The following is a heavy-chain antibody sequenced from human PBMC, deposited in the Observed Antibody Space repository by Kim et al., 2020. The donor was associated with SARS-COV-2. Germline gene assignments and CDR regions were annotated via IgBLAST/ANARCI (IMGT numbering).Heavy chain of an antibody. CDR3: ARPSFCAGGICPYYDY. CDR1: GYTFTKYG. J-gene: IGHJ4*02. V-gene: IGHV1-3*01. Sequence: ASVKVSCKASGYTFTKYGVHWVRQAPGQSLEWMGWVNAGNGDTHYAPKFQDRVTITRDTSATTAYMELSSLRSEDTDVYYCARPSFCAGGICPYYDYWGPGTLVTVSS. D-gene: IGHD2-8*02. CDR2: VNAGNGDT.